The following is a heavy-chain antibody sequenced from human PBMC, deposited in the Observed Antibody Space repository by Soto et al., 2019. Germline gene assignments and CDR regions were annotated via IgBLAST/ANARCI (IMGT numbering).Heavy chain of an antibody. CDR2: IIPILGIA. J-gene: IGHJ4*02. CDR1: GGTFSSYT. D-gene: IGHD6-19*01. CDR3: ASGLVAGEIRLFDY. V-gene: IGHV1-69*02. Sequence: QVQLVQSGAEVKKPGSSVKVSCKASGGTFSSYTISWVRQAPGQGLEWMGRIIPILGIANYAQKFQGRVTITRDTSASTAYMELSSLRSEDTAVYYCASGLVAGEIRLFDYWGQGTLVTVSS.